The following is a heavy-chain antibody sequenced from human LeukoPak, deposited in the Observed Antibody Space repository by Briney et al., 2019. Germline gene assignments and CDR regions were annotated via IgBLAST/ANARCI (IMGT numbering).Heavy chain of an antibody. D-gene: IGHD1-26*01. CDR3: ARVVSGSYRLDY. J-gene: IGHJ4*02. CDR1: GGSFSGYY. Sequence: SETLSLTCAVYGGSFSGYYWSWLRQPQGKGLEWIGEINHSGSTNYNPSLKSRVTISVDTSKNQFSLKLSSVTAADTAVYYCARVVSGSYRLDYSGQGTLVSVSS. CDR2: INHSGST. V-gene: IGHV4-34*01.